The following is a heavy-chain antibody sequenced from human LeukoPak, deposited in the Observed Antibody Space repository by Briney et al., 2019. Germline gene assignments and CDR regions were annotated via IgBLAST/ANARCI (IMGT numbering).Heavy chain of an antibody. Sequence: GASVKVSCKASGYTFTSYDINWVRQATGQGLEWMGWMNPNSGNTGYAQKFQGRVTITRNTSISTAYMELSSLRSEDTAVYYCARESQRWLSAFDIWGQGTMVTVSS. D-gene: IGHD2-15*01. J-gene: IGHJ3*02. CDR1: GYTFTSYD. CDR3: ARESQRWLSAFDI. CDR2: MNPNSGNT. V-gene: IGHV1-8*03.